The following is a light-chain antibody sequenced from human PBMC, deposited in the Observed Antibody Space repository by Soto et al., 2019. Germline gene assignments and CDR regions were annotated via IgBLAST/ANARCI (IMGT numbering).Light chain of an antibody. CDR2: EDS. CDR1: SSDVGSYNL. CDR3: CSFAGSATYV. J-gene: IGLJ1*01. V-gene: IGLV2-23*01. Sequence: QSVLTQPASVSGSPGQSITISCTGTSSDVGSYNLVSWYQQHPGKAPKLIIYEDSKRPSGVSNRFSGSKSGNTASLTISGLQAEDEADYYCCSFAGSATYVFGTGAKVTV.